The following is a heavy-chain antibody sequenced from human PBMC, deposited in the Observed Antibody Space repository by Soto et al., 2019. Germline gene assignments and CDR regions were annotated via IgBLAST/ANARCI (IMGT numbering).Heavy chain of an antibody. CDR3: ARGKDYYASSGYAPDYYYGLDV. D-gene: IGHD3-22*01. Sequence: SVKVSCKASGGTFSSYAISWVRQAPGQGLEWMGGIIPIFGTANYAQKFQGRVTITADESTSTAYMELSSLRSEDTAVYYCARGKDYYASSGYAPDYYYGLDVWG. J-gene: IGHJ6*02. V-gene: IGHV1-69*13. CDR1: GGTFSSYA. CDR2: IIPIFGTA.